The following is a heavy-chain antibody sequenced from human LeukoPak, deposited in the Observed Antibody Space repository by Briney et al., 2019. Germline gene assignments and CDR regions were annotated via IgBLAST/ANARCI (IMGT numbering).Heavy chain of an antibody. D-gene: IGHD2-15*01. V-gene: IGHV3-74*01. CDR1: GFTFSSYW. CDR3: ARGGGGKDFDH. Sequence: GGSLRLSCAASGFTFSSYWMHWVRQAPGKGLVWVSRINSDGSSTSYADSVKGRFTISRDNAKNTLYLQMNSLRAEDTAVYYCARGGGGKDFDHWGQGTLVTVSS. CDR2: INSDGSST. J-gene: IGHJ4*02.